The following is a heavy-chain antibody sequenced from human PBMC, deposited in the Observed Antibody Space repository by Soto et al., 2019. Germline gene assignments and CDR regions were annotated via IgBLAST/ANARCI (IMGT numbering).Heavy chain of an antibody. CDR3: ARGEQYSGRIFDY. CDR1: GDGVSSNSAG. V-gene: IGHV6-1*01. Sequence: SQTLSLTCAITGDGVSSNSAGWSWVRQSPSRGLEWLGRTYYRSKWYYEYAVSVRGRITINPDTSKNQYSLQLNSVTPEDTAVYFCARGEQYSGRIFDYWGQGTLVTSPQ. J-gene: IGHJ4*01. D-gene: IGHD1-26*01. CDR2: TYYRSKWYY.